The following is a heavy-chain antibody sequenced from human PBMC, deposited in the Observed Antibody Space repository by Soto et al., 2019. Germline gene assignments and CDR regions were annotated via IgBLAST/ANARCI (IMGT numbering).Heavy chain of an antibody. D-gene: IGHD2-2*01. V-gene: IGHV5-51*01. CDR1: GESFHSHC. CDR3: ARQDYSNYRGGMEV. CDR2: IYPSDSDI. J-gene: IGHJ6*02. Sequence: LLKVSFKRCGESFHSHCIACVRQMPGKGLEWMGIIYPSDSDIRYRPSFQGQVTISVDKSISTAYLQWRSLKASDTATYYCARQDYSNYRGGMEVWGQGTTVTVSS.